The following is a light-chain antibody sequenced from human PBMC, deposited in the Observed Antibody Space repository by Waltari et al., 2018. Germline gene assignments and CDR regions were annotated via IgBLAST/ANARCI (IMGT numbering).Light chain of an antibody. V-gene: IGKV1-16*01. Sequence: DIQMTQTPSSLSASVGDRVTITSRASQDISDFLAWFQQKPGRVPKSLIYAASTLQTGVPSRFSGGGSGTEFTLSISSLQPEDYATYFCQQYNTFPVTFGQGTRLEIK. CDR2: AAS. J-gene: IGKJ5*01. CDR1: QDISDF. CDR3: QQYNTFPVT.